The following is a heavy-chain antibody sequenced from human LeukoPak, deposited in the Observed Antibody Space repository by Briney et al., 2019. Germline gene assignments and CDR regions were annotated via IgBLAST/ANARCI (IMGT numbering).Heavy chain of an antibody. J-gene: IGHJ4*02. V-gene: IGHV3-30-3*01. Sequence: PGGSLRLSCAASGFTFSNYAMHWVRQAPGKGLEWLAVISYDATNKNYVDSVKGRFTISRDNSKNTLYLQMNSLRAEDTGRYYCARENSGIAATDIIDYWGQGTLVTVSS. CDR1: GFTFSNYA. D-gene: IGHD6-13*01. CDR2: ISYDATNK. CDR3: ARENSGIAATDIIDY.